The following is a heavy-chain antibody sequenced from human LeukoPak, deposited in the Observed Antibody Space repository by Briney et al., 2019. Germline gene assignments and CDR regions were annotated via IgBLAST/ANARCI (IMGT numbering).Heavy chain of an antibody. CDR1: GFTFSCFA. Sequence: GGSLRLSCAASGFTFSCFAMSWVRRTPGKGLGWVSGISGSGDNTLYADSVKGRFTISRNNSKNTLYLEMNSLRAEDTAIYYCAKMKGHPLPKYYMDVWGQGTTVTVSS. J-gene: IGHJ6*01. D-gene: IGHD1-26*01. CDR3: AKMKGHPLPKYYMDV. CDR2: ISGSGDNT. V-gene: IGHV3-23*01.